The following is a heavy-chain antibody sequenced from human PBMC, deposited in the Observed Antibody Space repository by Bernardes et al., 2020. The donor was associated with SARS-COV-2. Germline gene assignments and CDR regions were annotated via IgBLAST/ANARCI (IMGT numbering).Heavy chain of an antibody. J-gene: IGHJ4*02. V-gene: IGHV4-30-4*01. CDR2: IYYSGSP. D-gene: IGHD3-16*01. CDR1: GGSVSSFDYY. CDR3: AREIREVMAQFDY. Sequence: SETLYLTCTVSGGSVSSFDYYWSWLRQPPGKGLEWIGYIYYSGSPYYNPSLKSRLTMSVDTSKNQFSLRLSSVTAADTAVYYCAREIREVMAQFDYWGQGSLVTVAS.